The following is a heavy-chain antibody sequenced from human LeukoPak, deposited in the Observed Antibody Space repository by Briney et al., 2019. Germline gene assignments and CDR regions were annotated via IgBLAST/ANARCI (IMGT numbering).Heavy chain of an antibody. J-gene: IGHJ4*03. V-gene: IGHV4-4*09. Sequence: PSETLSLTCTVSGGSISSYYWSWIRQPPGKGLEWIGYIYTSGSTNYNPSLKSRVTISVDTSKNQFSLKLSSVTAADTAVYYCARVIVAYCGGDCYSVDYWGQGTTVTVSS. D-gene: IGHD2-21*02. CDR1: GGSISSYY. CDR2: IYTSGST. CDR3: ARVIVAYCGGDCYSVDY.